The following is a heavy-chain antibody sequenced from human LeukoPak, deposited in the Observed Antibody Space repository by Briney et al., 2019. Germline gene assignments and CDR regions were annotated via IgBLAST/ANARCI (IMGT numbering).Heavy chain of an antibody. V-gene: IGHV3-21*04. Sequence: TGGSLRLSCAASGFTFSSYSMNWVRQAPGKGLEGVSPISSSSSYIYYADSVKGRCTISRDNSKNTLYLQMNSLRVEDTAVYFCARGLSLSGYLDAFDIWGQGTMVTVSS. J-gene: IGHJ3*02. CDR3: ARGLSLSGYLDAFDI. D-gene: IGHD3-22*01. CDR1: GFTFSSYS. CDR2: ISSSSSYI.